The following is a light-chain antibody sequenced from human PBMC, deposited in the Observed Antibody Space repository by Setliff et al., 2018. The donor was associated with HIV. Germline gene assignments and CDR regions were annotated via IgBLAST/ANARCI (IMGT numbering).Light chain of an antibody. Sequence: ALAQPRSVSGSPGQSVTIACTGTSSDAGDYNFVSWYQQHPGKAPKLMIYDVSKRPSGVPDRFSGSKSGNTASLTISGLQAEDEADYYCCSYAGSHAYVFGTGTKVTVL. CDR2: DVS. V-gene: IGLV2-11*01. CDR3: CSYAGSHAYV. CDR1: SSDAGDYNF. J-gene: IGLJ1*01.